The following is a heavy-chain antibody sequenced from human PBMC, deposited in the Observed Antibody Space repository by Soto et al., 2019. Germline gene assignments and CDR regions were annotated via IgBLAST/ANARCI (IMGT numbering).Heavy chain of an antibody. CDR1: GGSLSSYY. V-gene: IGHV4-59*01. D-gene: IGHD1-26*01. Sequence: PSETLSLTCTVSGGSLSSYYWSWIRQPPGKGLEWIGYIYYSGSTNYSPSLKSRLTITKDTSKNQVVLTMTNMDPVDTATYYCAQDKGSGNYWVYWGQGTLVTVSS. CDR3: AQDKGSGNYWVY. CDR2: IYYSGST. J-gene: IGHJ4*02.